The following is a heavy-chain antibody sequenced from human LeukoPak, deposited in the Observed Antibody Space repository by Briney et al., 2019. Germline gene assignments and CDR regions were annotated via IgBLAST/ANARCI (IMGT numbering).Heavy chain of an antibody. CDR1: GFTFSSYA. J-gene: IGHJ6*02. CDR2: ISGSAGST. CDR3: AKVSGNYYDYYYYDMDV. V-gene: IGHV3-23*01. Sequence: GGSLRLSCAASGFTFSSYAMSWVRQAPGKGLQWVSAISGSAGSTYYADSVKGRFTISRDNSKNTLYLQMNTLRAEDTAEYYCAKVSGNYYDYYYYDMDVWGQGTTVTVSS. D-gene: IGHD3-10*01.